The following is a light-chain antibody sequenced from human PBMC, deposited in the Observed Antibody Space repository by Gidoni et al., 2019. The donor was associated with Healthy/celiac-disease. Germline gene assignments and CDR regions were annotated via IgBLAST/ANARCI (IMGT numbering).Light chain of an antibody. CDR1: SSDVGGYNY. Sequence: QSDLTQPASVSGSPGPSITISCTGISSDVGGYNYVSWYQQHPGKAPKLMIYDVSNRPSGVSNRCSGSKSGNTASLTISGLQAEDEAEYYCSSYTSSSTYGFGTGTKVTVL. CDR3: SSYTSSSTYG. V-gene: IGLV2-14*01. CDR2: DVS. J-gene: IGLJ1*01.